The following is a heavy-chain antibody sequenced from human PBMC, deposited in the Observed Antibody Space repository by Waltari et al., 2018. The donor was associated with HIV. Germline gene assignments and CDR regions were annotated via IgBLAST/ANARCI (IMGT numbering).Heavy chain of an antibody. Sequence: QVHLVPSGLELKKPGASEKVSATVSGHTPRDLSLHWVRQVPGKGLEWMGNFDPEDDETIYAQKFQGRVTMTEDTSSDTAYMELSSLTSGDTAVYYCATDFSGMVRAYSYYSLDVWGQGTTVTVSS. V-gene: IGHV1-24*01. CDR3: ATDFSGMVRAYSYYSLDV. D-gene: IGHD3-10*01. CDR2: FDPEDDET. J-gene: IGHJ6*02. CDR1: GHTPRDLS.